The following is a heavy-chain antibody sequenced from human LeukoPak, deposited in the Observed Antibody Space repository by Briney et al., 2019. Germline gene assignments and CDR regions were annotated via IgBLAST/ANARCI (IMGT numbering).Heavy chain of an antibody. CDR2: IWYDGSNK. CDR1: GFTFSSYG. Sequence: PGRSLRLSCAASGFTFSSYGMHWVRQAPGKGLEWVAVIWYDGSNKYYVDSVKGRFTISRDNFKNTLYLQMNSLRAEDTAVYYCAKGPGYSPIDYWGQGTLVTVSS. V-gene: IGHV3-33*06. CDR3: AKGPGYSPIDY. J-gene: IGHJ4*02. D-gene: IGHD2-21*01.